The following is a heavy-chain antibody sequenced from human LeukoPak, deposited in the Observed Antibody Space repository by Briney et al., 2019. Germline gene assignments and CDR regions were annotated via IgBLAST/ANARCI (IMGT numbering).Heavy chain of an antibody. CDR2: IYYSGST. CDR3: ARHNSGSYYGGFDY. D-gene: IGHD1-26*01. CDR1: GGSISSYY. Sequence: SETLSLTCTVSGGSISSYYWSWIREPPGKGLEWMGYIYYSGSTNYNPSLKSRVTISVDTSKNQFSLKLSSVTAADTAVYYCARHNSGSYYGGFDYWGQGTLVTVSS. J-gene: IGHJ4*02. V-gene: IGHV4-59*08.